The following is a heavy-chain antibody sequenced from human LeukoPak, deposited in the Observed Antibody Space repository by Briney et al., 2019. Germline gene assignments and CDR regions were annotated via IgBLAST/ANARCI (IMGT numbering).Heavy chain of an antibody. V-gene: IGHV3-49*04. CDR2: IRSKSYGGTT. Sequence: PGRSLRLSCTASGFMFGGYAVSWVRQAPGKRLEWVGFIRSKSYGGTTEYAASVKGRFTISRDDSKSIAYLQMNSLKTEDTAVYYCSRAVAHLDYWGQGTLVTVSS. CDR3: SRAVAHLDY. J-gene: IGHJ4*02. D-gene: IGHD4-23*01. CDR1: GFMFGGYA.